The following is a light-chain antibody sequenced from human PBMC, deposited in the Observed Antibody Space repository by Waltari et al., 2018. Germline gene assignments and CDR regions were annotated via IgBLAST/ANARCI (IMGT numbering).Light chain of an antibody. V-gene: IGKV3-15*01. CDR1: QSVSSN. CDR3: QQYNTWPPST. CDR2: GAS. J-gene: IGKJ2*02. Sequence: EIVMTQSPAALSVSPGERATLSCRASQSVSSNLAWYQHKPGQPPRLPISGASTRATGVPARFSGSGSGTEFTLTISSLQSEDSAIYYCQQYNTWPPSTFGQGTKLEIK.